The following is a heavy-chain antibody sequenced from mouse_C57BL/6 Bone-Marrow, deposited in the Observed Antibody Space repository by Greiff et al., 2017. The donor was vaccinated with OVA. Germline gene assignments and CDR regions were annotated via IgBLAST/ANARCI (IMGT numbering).Heavy chain of an antibody. CDR2: IRSKSRNYAT. CDR3: VRDRDVYYYAMDY. Sequence: EVKLMESGGGLVQPKGSLKLSCAASGFTFNTYAMHWVRQAPGKGLEWVARIRSKSRNYATYYADSVKDTFTISRDDSQSMLYLQMNNQITEYTAMYTCVRDRDVYYYAMDYWGQGTSVTVSS. V-gene: IGHV10-3*01. J-gene: IGHJ4*01. D-gene: IGHD3-1*01. CDR1: GFTFNTYA.